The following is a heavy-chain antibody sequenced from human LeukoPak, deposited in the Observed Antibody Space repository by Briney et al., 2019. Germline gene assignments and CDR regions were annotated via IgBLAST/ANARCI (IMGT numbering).Heavy chain of an antibody. CDR3: ARAKGSYYLFDY. Sequence: GESLKISCKGFGYSFTSYWVVWVRQMPGKGLEWMGIIYPGDSDTSYRPSFQGQVTISADKSISTAYLQWSGLKASDTAMYYCARAKGSYYLFDYRGQGTLVTVSS. CDR2: IYPGDSDT. D-gene: IGHD1-26*01. V-gene: IGHV5-51*01. J-gene: IGHJ4*02. CDR1: GYSFTSYW.